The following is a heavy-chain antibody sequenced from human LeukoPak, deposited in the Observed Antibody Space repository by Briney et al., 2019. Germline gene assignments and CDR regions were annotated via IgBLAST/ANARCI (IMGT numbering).Heavy chain of an antibody. J-gene: IGHJ4*02. CDR2: IYNSGNN. Sequence: PSETLSLTCTVSGGSISSDYWRWVRQPPGKGLEWVGYIYNSGNNHYNSSVNCRVTISIDTSNNQVSLKLVSVTAADTAVYYCATRGYWGQGTLVAVSS. D-gene: IGHD3-10*01. CDR3: ATRGY. V-gene: IGHV4-59*08. CDR1: GGSISSDY.